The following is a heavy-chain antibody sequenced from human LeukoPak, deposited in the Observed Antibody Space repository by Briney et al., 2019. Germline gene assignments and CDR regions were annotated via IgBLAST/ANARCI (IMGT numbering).Heavy chain of an antibody. CDR3: ARDQDVVVLLGIIAYDAFDL. D-gene: IGHD2-15*01. CDR2: ISWNSDKI. CDR1: GFSFDDHA. V-gene: IGHV3-9*01. J-gene: IGHJ3*01. Sequence: GGSLRLSCAASGFSFDDHAMHWVRQAPGKGLEWVSGISWNSDKIGYADSVKGRFTISRDNGKNSLYLQMNSLRAEDTAVYYCARDQDVVVLLGIIAYDAFDLWGQGTMVTVSS.